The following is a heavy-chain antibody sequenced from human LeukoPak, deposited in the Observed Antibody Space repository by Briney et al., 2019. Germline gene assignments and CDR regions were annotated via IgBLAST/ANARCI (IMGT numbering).Heavy chain of an antibody. V-gene: IGHV4-34*01. D-gene: IGHD6-13*01. CDR2: INHSGST. J-gene: IGHJ4*02. Sequence: PSETLSLTCAVYRASLSDYYWSWIRHPPGKGLEWIGEINHSGSTNYNPSLMSRVTISVDTSKNQFSLKLSSVTAADTAVYYCARLHSSSWYPFDYWGQGTLVTVSS. CDR1: RASLSDYY. CDR3: ARLHSSSWYPFDY.